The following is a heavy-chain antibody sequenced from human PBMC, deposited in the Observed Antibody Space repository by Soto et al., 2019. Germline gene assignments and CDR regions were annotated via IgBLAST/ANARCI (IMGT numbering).Heavy chain of an antibody. J-gene: IGHJ6*02. Sequence: QVQLVQSGAEVKKPGSSVKVSCKASGGTFSSYAISWVRQAPGQGLEWMGGIIPIFGTANYAQKFQGRVTITADESTSTAYMERSSLRSEDRAVYYCARARWEATVGTYYGMDVWGQGTTVTVSS. CDR2: IIPIFGTA. D-gene: IGHD1-26*01. CDR1: GGTFSSYA. V-gene: IGHV1-69*01. CDR3: ARARWEATVGTYYGMDV.